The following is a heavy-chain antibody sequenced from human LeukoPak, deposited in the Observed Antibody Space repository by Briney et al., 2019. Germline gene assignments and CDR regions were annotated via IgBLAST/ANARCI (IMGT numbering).Heavy chain of an antibody. CDR1: GFTFSSYE. CDR3: ARDRTRVTGSGYYDY. Sequence: GGSLRLSCAASGFTFSSYEMNWVRQAPGKGLEWVSYISSSGSKIYYADSVKGRFTISRDNAKNSLYLQMNSLRAEDTAVYYCARDRTRVTGSGYYDYWGQGTLVTGSP. V-gene: IGHV3-48*03. CDR2: ISSSGSKI. J-gene: IGHJ4*02. D-gene: IGHD3-22*01.